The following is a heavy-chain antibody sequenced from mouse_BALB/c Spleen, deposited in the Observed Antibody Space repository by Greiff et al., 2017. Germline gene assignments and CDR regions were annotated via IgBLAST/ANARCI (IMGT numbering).Heavy chain of an antibody. Sequence: VQLQQSGPELVKPGASVKIPCKASGYTFTDYNMDWVKQSHGKSLEWIGDINPNNGGTIYNQKFKGKATLTVDKSSSTAYMQLKSLTSEDSAVYYCASLVGAMDYWGQGTSVTVSS. CDR2: INPNNGGT. CDR3: ASLVGAMDY. V-gene: IGHV1-18*01. D-gene: IGHD1-1*01. J-gene: IGHJ4*01. CDR1: GYTFTDYN.